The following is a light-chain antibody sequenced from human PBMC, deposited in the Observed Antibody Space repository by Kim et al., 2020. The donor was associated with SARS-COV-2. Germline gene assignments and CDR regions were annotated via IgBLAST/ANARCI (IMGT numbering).Light chain of an antibody. CDR3: QQYGTSPLT. CDR2: GAS. V-gene: IGKV3-20*01. J-gene: IGKJ4*01. Sequence: YPGERATLTCRASQRVSATYLAWYQQKLGQAPRLLIYGASSRATGIPDRFSASGSGTDFTLTISRLEPEDFAVYYCQQYGTSPLTFGGGTKVDIK. CDR1: QRVSATY.